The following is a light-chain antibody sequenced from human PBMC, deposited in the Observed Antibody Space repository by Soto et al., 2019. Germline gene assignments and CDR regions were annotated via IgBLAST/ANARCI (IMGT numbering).Light chain of an antibody. V-gene: IGKV3-15*01. CDR1: QSVRNF. CDR3: HQYNDGVS. Sequence: ETMLTQSPGTLSVSPGESATLSCRASQSVRNFLAWYQQKPGQAPRLLIWSTSTRAAGVPARFSGSGSGTDYSLNIDSLQSEDFAVYYCHQYNDGVSFGGGTKVEIK. J-gene: IGKJ4*01. CDR2: STS.